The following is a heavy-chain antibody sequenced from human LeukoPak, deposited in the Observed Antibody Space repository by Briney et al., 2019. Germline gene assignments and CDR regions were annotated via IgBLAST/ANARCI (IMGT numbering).Heavy chain of an antibody. CDR2: ISASNNNT. CDR1: GYMFTNYG. CDR3: ARFCSSSTCLQTTHYYFGMDV. D-gene: IGHD2-2*01. Sequence: GASVKVSCKASGYMFTNYGISWVRQAPGQGLEWMGWISASNNNTNYAQKFQDRVTMTLDTSTTTAYMELRSLTPDDTAVYFCARFCSSSTCLQTTHYYFGMDVWGRGTPVIVSS. J-gene: IGHJ6*02. V-gene: IGHV1-18*01.